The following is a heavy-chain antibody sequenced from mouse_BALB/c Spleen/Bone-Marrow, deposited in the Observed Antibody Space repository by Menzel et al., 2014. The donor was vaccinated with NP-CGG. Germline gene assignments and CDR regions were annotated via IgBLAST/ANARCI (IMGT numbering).Heavy chain of an antibody. CDR1: GYTFTSYY. V-gene: IGHV1S56*01. CDR3: ARFYYGSSYAMDY. CDR2: IYPGNVNT. Sequence: VQLQQSGPELVKPGASVRISCKASGYTFTSYYIHWVKQRPGQGLEWIGWIYPGNVNTKHNEKFKGKATLTADKSSSTAYMQLSSLTSEDSAVYFCARFYYGSSYAMDYWGQGTSVTVSS. D-gene: IGHD1-1*01. J-gene: IGHJ4*01.